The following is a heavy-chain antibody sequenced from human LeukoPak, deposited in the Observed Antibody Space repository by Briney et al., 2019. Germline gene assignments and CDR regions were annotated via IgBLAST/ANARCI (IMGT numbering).Heavy chain of an antibody. CDR1: GGSISSGDYY. D-gene: IGHD3-22*01. CDR2: IYYSGST. CDR3: ARDPYDSSGSSFCDI. V-gene: IGHV4-30-4*01. J-gene: IGHJ3*02. Sequence: SQTLSLTCTVSGGSISSGDYYWSWIRQPPGKGLEWIGYIYYSGSTYYNPSLKSRVTISVDTSKNQFSLKLSSVTAADTAVYYCARDPYDSSGSSFCDIWGQGTMVTVSS.